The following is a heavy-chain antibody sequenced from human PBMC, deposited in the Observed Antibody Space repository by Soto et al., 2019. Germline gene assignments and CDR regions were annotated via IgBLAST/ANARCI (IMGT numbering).Heavy chain of an antibody. V-gene: IGHV3-33*01. CDR3: ARDQLDGFDY. CDR2: IWYDGSDK. Sequence: GGSLRLSCAASGFTFRSYGMHWVRQAPGKGLEWVAGIWYDGSDKNYADSVKGRFTISRDNSKNTLYLQLNSLSAEDTAIYFCARDQLDGFDYWGQGTLVTVSS. D-gene: IGHD6-6*01. CDR1: GFTFRSYG. J-gene: IGHJ4*02.